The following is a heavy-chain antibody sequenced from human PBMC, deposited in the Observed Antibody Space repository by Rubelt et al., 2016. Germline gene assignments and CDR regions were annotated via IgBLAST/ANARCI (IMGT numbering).Heavy chain of an antibody. J-gene: IGHJ4*02. CDR2: IYYSGST. Sequence: QVQLQESGPGLVKPSETLSLTCTVSGGSISSYYWSWIRQPPGKGLEWIGYIYYSGSTNYNPSLKCRGTISVDTSKTPFSRKRSSVTAADTAVYYWARESSSWSWSFDYWGQGTLVTVSS. CDR1: GGSISSYY. V-gene: IGHV4-59*01. D-gene: IGHD6-13*01. CDR3: ARESSSWSWSFDY.